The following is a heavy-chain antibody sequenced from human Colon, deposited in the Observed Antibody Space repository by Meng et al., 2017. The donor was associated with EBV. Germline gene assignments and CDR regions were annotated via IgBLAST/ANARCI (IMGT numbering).Heavy chain of an antibody. J-gene: IGHJ4*02. V-gene: IGHV4-39*01. CDR1: GGSISSSHSY. Sequence: LPLQVSGPGLVKPPETLSLTCTVSGGSISSSHSYWGWVRQSPGKGLQWIGTIYHSGSTSYNPSLQSRVTMFVDTSKNQFSLRLTSVTATDTAVYYCARRRGGSGRDCWGQGTLVTVSS. CDR3: ARRRGGSGRDC. D-gene: IGHD3-10*01. CDR2: IYHSGST.